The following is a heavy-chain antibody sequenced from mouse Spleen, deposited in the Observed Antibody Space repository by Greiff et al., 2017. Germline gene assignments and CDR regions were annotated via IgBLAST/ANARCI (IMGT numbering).Heavy chain of an antibody. Sequence: EVQVVESGGDLVKPGGSLKLSCAASGFTFSSYGMSWVRQTPDKRLEWVATISSGGSYTYYPDSVKGRFTISRDNAKNTLYLQMSSLKSEDTAMYYCAIYFDVWGAGTTVTVSS. V-gene: IGHV5-6*01. CDR3: AIYFDV. J-gene: IGHJ1*01. CDR2: ISSGGSYT. CDR1: GFTFSSYG.